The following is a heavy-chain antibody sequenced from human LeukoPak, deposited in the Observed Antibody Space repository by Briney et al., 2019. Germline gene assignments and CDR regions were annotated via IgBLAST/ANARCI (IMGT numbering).Heavy chain of an antibody. V-gene: IGHV5-51*01. CDR2: LYPGDSDT. J-gene: IGHJ4*02. CDR3: ARPHYYDSSGYYYFDY. Sequence: GESLKISCKGSGYIFTNYWIGWVRQMPGKGLEWVGILYPGDSDTRYSPSFQGQVTISADKSISTAYLQWSSLKASDTAMYYCARPHYYDSSGYYYFDYWGQGSLVTVSS. CDR1: GYIFTNYW. D-gene: IGHD3-22*01.